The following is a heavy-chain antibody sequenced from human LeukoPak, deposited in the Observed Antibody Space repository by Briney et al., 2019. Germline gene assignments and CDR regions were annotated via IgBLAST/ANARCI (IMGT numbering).Heavy chain of an antibody. V-gene: IGHV3-15*07. CDR3: STHPTSGF. D-gene: IGHD2-15*01. J-gene: IGHJ4*02. Sequence: GGSLRLSCAASFSTFNKAWMNWVRQAPGKGLEWVGRIKSRADGGTTDYATPVKDRFTISRDDSENTAFLQMNSLKTEDTAIYYCSTHPTSGFWGQGTLVTISS. CDR2: IKSRADGGTT. CDR1: FSTFNKAW.